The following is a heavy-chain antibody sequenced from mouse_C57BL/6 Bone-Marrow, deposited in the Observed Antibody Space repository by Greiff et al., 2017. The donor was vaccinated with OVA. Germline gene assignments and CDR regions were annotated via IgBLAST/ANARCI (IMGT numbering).Heavy chain of an antibody. Sequence: QVQLQQSGAELVKPGASVKLSCKASGYTFTSYWMHWVKQRPGQGLEWIGMIHPNSGSTNYNEKFKSKATLTVDKSSSTAYMQLSSLTSEDSAVYYCAREGAYDYDCYWGQGTTLTVSS. CDR1: GYTFTSYW. D-gene: IGHD2-4*01. J-gene: IGHJ2*01. CDR2: IHPNSGST. V-gene: IGHV1-64*01. CDR3: AREGAYDYDCY.